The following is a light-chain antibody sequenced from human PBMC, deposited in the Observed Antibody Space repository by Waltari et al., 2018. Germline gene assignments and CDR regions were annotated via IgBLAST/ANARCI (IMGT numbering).Light chain of an antibody. CDR1: QSISSW. J-gene: IGKJ1*01. CDR2: KAS. CDR3: QQYNGYWT. Sequence: DIQMTQSPSTLSASVGARVTITCRASQSISSWLAWYHQKPGTAPKLLIYKASTLESGVPSRFSGSGSGTEFTLTINSLQPDDFATYYCQQYNGYWTFGQGTKVEIK. V-gene: IGKV1-5*03.